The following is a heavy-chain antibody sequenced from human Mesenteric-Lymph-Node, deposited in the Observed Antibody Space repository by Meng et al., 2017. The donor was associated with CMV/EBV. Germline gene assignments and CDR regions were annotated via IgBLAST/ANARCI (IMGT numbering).Heavy chain of an antibody. D-gene: IGHD1-26*01. CDR3: ARANSGNYGGLDY. V-gene: IGHV4-39*07. CDR1: GGSISSGSYY. J-gene: IGHJ4*02. CDR2: TYYGGST. Sequence: SETLSLTCTVSGGSISSGSYYWGWIRHPPGKGLEWIGNTYYGGSTYYNPSLSSRVSISVDTSKDQFSLKLNSVTPEDTAVYYCARANSGNYGGLDYWGQGTLVTVSS.